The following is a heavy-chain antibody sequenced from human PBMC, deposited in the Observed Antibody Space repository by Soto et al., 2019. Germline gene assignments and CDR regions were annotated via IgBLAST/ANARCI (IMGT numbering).Heavy chain of an antibody. CDR1: GFTFTSSA. Sequence: QMQLVQSGPEVKKPGTSVKVSCKASGFTFTSSAVQWVRQARGQRLEWIGWIVVGSGNTNYAQKFQERVTITRDMSTSTAYMELSSLRSEDTAVYYCAAPRYSSSSGNYYYYYGMDVWGQGTTVTVSS. CDR3: AAPRYSSSSGNYYYYYGMDV. CDR2: IVVGSGNT. D-gene: IGHD6-6*01. V-gene: IGHV1-58*01. J-gene: IGHJ6*02.